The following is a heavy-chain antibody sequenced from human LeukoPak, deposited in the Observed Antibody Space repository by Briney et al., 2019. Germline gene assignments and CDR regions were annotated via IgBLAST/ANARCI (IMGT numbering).Heavy chain of an antibody. V-gene: IGHV1-46*01. Sequence: ASVKVSCKASGYTFTSYYMHWVRQAPGQGREWMGIINPSGGSTSYARKFQGRVTMTRDTSTSTVYMELSSLRSEDTAVYYCARDSPPGIVATILSYWGQGTLVTVSS. J-gene: IGHJ4*02. CDR3: ARDSPPGIVATILSY. CDR1: GYTFTSYY. D-gene: IGHD5-12*01. CDR2: INPSGGST.